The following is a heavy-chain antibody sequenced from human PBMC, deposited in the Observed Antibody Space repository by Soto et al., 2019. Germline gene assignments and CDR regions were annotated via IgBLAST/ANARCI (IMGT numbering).Heavy chain of an antibody. CDR2: IWHDGSNK. J-gene: IGHJ4*02. Sequence: QVQLVESGGGVVQPGGSLRLSCAASGFTFNNYGLHWVRQAPGKGLEWVAGIWHDGSNKYYLESVKGRFTISRDNSKNMLYLQMNSLRVEDTAVYHCARYAAYHGTTGQQPPDCWGQGIMVTVSS. CDR3: ARYAAYHGTTGQQPPDC. CDR1: GFTFNNYG. D-gene: IGHD1-1*01. V-gene: IGHV3-33*01.